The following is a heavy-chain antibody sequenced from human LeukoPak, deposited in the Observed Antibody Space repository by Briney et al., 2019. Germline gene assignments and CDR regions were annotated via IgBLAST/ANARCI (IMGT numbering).Heavy chain of an antibody. CDR2: ISGSGGST. D-gene: IGHD3-3*01. V-gene: IGHV3-23*01. Sequence: GGSLRLSCAASGFTFSSYAMSWVRQAPGKGLEWVSAISGSGGSTYYADSVKGRFTISRDNSKNTLYLQMNSLRAEDTAVYYCAKGANYDFWSGFSLFDIWGQGTMVTVSS. CDR3: AKGANYDFWSGFSLFDI. J-gene: IGHJ3*02. CDR1: GFTFSSYA.